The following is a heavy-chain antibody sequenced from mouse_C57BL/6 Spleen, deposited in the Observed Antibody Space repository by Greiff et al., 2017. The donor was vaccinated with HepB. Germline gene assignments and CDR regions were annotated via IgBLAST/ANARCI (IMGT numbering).Heavy chain of an antibody. CDR1: GYTFTSYW. V-gene: IGHV1-69*01. J-gene: IGHJ3*01. CDR3: ARHDGSLFAY. Sequence: QVQLQQPGAELVMPGASVKLSCKASGYTFTSYWMHWVKQRPGQGLEWIGEIDPSDSYTNYNQKFKGKSTVTVDKSSSTAYMQLSSLTSEDSAVYYCARHDGSLFAYWGQGTLVT. CDR2: IDPSDSYT. D-gene: IGHD1-1*01.